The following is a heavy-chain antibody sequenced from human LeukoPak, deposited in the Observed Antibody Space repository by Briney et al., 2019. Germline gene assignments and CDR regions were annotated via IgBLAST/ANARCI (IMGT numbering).Heavy chain of an antibody. D-gene: IGHD4-23*01. Sequence: SETLSLTCTVSGGSISNYYWNWIRQPPGKGLEWIGYIYHSGSTDYNPSLKSRVTISVDTSKSQFSLKLTSVTAADTAVYYCATLTTVVTAYYFDYWGQGTLVTVSS. V-gene: IGHV4-4*09. CDR1: GGSISNYY. CDR3: ATLTTVVTAYYFDY. CDR2: IYHSGST. J-gene: IGHJ4*02.